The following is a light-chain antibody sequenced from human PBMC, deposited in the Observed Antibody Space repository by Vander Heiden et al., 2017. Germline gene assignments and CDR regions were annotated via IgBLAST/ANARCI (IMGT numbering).Light chain of an antibody. CDR2: YDD. CDR3: AAGDDSLNGVV. CDR1: SPNIGNNA. Sequence: QSVLTQPPSVSEAPRQRVTISCSGSSPNIGNNAVNWYQPLPGKAPKLLIYYDDLLSSGVSDRFSGSKSGTSASLAISGLQSEDEADYYCAAGDDSLNGVVFGGGTKLTVL. J-gene: IGLJ2*01. V-gene: IGLV1-36*01.